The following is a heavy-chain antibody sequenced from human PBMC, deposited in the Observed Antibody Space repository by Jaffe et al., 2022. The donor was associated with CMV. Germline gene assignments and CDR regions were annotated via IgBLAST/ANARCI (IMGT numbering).Heavy chain of an antibody. V-gene: IGHV4-39*01. J-gene: IGHJ4*02. Sequence: QLQLQESGPGLVKPSETLSLTCTVSGGSIGGSYYYWGWIRQPPGKGLEWIGSMSYSGSPYYNPSLKSRVAISLDASKNQFSLKVRSVTAADTAVYYCARTSADSYYFDYWGQGTLVTVSS. CDR1: GGSIGGSYYY. D-gene: IGHD2-15*01. CDR2: MSYSGSP. CDR3: ARTSADSYYFDY.